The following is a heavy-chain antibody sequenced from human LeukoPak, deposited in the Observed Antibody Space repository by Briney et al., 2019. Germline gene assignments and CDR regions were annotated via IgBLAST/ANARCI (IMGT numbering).Heavy chain of an antibody. CDR2: INPGGSSI. CDR1: GFTFSSYW. V-gene: IGHV3-74*01. D-gene: IGHD2-2*02. Sequence: GRPLRLSCAASGFTFSSYWMHWVRQVPGKGLVWVARINPGGSSITYADSVKGRFTISRDNSKNTLYLQMNSLRAEDTAVYYCAKVSYPASYWGQGTLVTVSS. J-gene: IGHJ4*02. CDR3: AKVSYPASY.